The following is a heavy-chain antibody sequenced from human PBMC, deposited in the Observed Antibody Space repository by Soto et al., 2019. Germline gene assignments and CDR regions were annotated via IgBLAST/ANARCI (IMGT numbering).Heavy chain of an antibody. J-gene: IGHJ4*02. V-gene: IGHV1-69*06. CDR2: IVPILGPA. CDR3: ARAAKCYFDS. CDR1: GGTFNTFA. Sequence: QVQLVQSGAEVKKPGSSVNVSCKASGGTFNTFAISWVRQAPGQGLEYLGGIVPILGPAFYAQRFQGRVTITADKSTNTAYLELTSPSSEDTAVYYCARAAKCYFDSWGQGTQVTVSS.